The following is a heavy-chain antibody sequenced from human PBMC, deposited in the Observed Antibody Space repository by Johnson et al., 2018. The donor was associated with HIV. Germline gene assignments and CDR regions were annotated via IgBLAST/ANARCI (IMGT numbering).Heavy chain of an antibody. Sequence: QVQLVEFGGGVVQPGRSLRLSCAASGFTFSSYAMHWVRQAPGKGLEWVAFIRYDGSNKYYADSVKGRFTISRDNSKNTLYLQMNSLRAEDTAVYYCARGRPSGSHDAFDIWGQGTMVTVSS. CDR1: GFTFSSYA. CDR2: IRYDGSNK. J-gene: IGHJ3*02. D-gene: IGHD3-22*01. CDR3: ARGRPSGSHDAFDI. V-gene: IGHV3-30*02.